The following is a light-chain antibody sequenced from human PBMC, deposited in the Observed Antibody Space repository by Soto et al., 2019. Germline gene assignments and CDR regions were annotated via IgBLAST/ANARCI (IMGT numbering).Light chain of an antibody. J-gene: IGLJ2*01. CDR2: EVS. CDR3: SSYAGTNNLV. Sequence: QSALTQPPSASGSPGQSVTISCTGASSYVSWYQQHPGKAPKLVIYEVSQRPSGVPDRFSGSKSGNTASLTVSGLQAEDEADYYCSSYAGTNNLVFGGGTKVTVL. V-gene: IGLV2-8*01. CDR1: SSY.